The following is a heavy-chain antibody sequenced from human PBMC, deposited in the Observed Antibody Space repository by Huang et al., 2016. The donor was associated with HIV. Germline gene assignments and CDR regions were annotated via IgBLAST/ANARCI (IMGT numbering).Heavy chain of an antibody. V-gene: IGHV4-59*11. Sequence: QVQLQESGPGLVKPSETLSLICTVSGGSISSHYWSWIRPPPGKGLEWIGRIYYSGTTNYDPALKSRVTISVDTSENQFSLKLSSVTAADTAVYYCARDDQQWLVNFNLWGRGTLVTVSS. CDR3: ARDDQQWLVNFNL. CDR1: GGSISSHY. J-gene: IGHJ2*01. D-gene: IGHD6-19*01. CDR2: IYYSGTT.